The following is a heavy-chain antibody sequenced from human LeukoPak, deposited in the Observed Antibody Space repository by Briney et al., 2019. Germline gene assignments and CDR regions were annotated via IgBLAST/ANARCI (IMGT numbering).Heavy chain of an antibody. Sequence: SETLSLTCAVYGGSFSGDYWSWIRQPPGKGLEWIGEINHSGSTNYNPSLKSRVTISVDTSKNQFSLKLSSVTAADTAVYYCARGRDYYGSGSYSNFDYWGQGTLVTVSS. CDR1: GGSFSGDY. D-gene: IGHD3-10*01. CDR3: ARGRDYYGSGSYSNFDY. CDR2: INHSGST. J-gene: IGHJ4*02. V-gene: IGHV4-34*01.